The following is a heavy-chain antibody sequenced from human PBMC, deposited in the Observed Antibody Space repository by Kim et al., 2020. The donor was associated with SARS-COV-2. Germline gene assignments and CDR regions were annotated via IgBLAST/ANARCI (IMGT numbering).Heavy chain of an antibody. CDR3: ARMWSVNNLFDP. V-gene: IGHV3-11*01. D-gene: IGHD2-21*01. CDR2: T. Sequence: TSSADAWKGRFTISRDNAKNSLFLQMNSLRGDDTDVYYCARMWSVNNLFDPWGQGTLVTVSS. J-gene: IGHJ5*02.